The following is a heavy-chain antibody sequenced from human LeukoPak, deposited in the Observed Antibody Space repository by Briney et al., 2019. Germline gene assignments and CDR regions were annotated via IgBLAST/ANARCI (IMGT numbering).Heavy chain of an antibody. CDR1: GFTFSSYS. D-gene: IGHD5-24*01. CDR3: ARLGGRDGYNSYYYMDV. Sequence: GGSLRLSCAASGFTFSSYSMNWVRQAPGKGLEWVSSISSSSSYIYYADSVKGRFTISRDNAKNSLYLQMNSLRAEDTAVYYCARLGGRDGYNSYYYMDVWGKGTTVTVSS. V-gene: IGHV3-21*01. CDR2: ISSSSSYI. J-gene: IGHJ6*03.